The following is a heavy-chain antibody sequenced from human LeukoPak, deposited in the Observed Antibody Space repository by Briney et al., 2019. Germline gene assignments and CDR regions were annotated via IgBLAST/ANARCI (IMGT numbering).Heavy chain of an antibody. D-gene: IGHD6-13*01. J-gene: IGHJ4*02. CDR1: GYSFTSYW. V-gene: IGHV5-51*01. CDR2: IYPGDSDT. CDR3: ARRSPSSVQRAGSHFDY. Sequence: GESLKISCKGSGYSFTSYWIGWVRQMPGKGLEWMGIIYPGDSDTRYSPSFQGQVTISADKSISTAYLQWSSLKASDTAMYYCARRSPSSVQRAGSHFDYWGQGTLVTVSS.